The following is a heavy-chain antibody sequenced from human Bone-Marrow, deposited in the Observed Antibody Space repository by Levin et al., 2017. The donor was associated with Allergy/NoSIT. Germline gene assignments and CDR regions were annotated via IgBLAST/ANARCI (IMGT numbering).Heavy chain of an antibody. CDR2: INPNSGAT. Sequence: ALVKVSCTPSGYTYIHWIRQAPGQGLEWMGRINPNSGATNYARQFQGRATMTRDTSITAAYMELRFLTSDDTAVYYCARQSGTRSSYDSFDMRGQGTMVTVSS. D-gene: IGHD3/OR15-3a*01. J-gene: IGHJ3*02. V-gene: IGHV1-2*06. CDR1: GYTY. CDR3: ARQSGTRSSYDSFDM.